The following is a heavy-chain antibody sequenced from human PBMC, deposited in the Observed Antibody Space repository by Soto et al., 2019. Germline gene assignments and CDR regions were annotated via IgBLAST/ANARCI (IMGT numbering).Heavy chain of an antibody. Sequence: PGESLKISCKGSGYSFTSYWIGWVRQMPGKGLEWMGIIYPGDSDTRYSPSFQGQVTISADKSISTAYLQWSSLKASDTAMYYCASTPRIAVADYSPSDYYYAMDVWGQGTPVTVSS. V-gene: IGHV5-51*01. D-gene: IGHD6-19*01. CDR1: GYSFTSYW. J-gene: IGHJ6*02. CDR3: ASTPRIAVADYSPSDYYYAMDV. CDR2: IYPGDSDT.